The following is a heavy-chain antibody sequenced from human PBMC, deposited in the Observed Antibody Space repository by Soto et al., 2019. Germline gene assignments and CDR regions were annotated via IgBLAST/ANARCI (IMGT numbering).Heavy chain of an antibody. CDR2: TRNKANSYTT. CDR3: ARDNYGVHSD. Sequence: PGGSLRLSCAASGFTFSDHYMDWVRQAPGKGLEWVGRTRNKANSYTTEYAASVKGRFTISRDDSKNSLYLQMNSLKTEDTAVYYCARDNYGVHSDWGQGTLVTVSS. V-gene: IGHV3-72*01. CDR1: GFTFSDHY. D-gene: IGHD4-17*01. J-gene: IGHJ4*02.